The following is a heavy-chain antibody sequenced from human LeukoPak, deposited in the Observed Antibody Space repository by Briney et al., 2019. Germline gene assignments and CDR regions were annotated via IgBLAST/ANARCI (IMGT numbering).Heavy chain of an antibody. J-gene: IGHJ4*02. CDR3: ARDGGIAAADRPFDY. CDR2: ISAYNGNT. V-gene: IGHV1-18*01. D-gene: IGHD6-13*01. CDR1: GYTFTSYG. Sequence: ASVKASCXASGYTFTSYGISWVRQAPGQGLEWMGWISAYNGNTNYAQKLQGRFTMTKDTSKSTAYAELRKLRPDHTAVYLRARDGGIAAADRPFDYWGQGTLVTVSS.